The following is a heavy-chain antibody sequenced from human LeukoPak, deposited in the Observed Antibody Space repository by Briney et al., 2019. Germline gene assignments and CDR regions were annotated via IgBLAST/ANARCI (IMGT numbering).Heavy chain of an antibody. D-gene: IGHD3-10*01. J-gene: IGHJ6*02. CDR1: GFRFSSYS. CDR3: AIPPLSGTGSSRPLAEMDV. Sequence: PGGSLRLSCAASGFRFSSYSMNWVRQAPGKGLEWVSYISHTGSTMSYADSVKGRFTISRDNARNSLHLQMNSLRAEDMAVYYCAIPPLSGTGSSRPLAEMDVWGQGTTVTVSS. V-gene: IGHV3-48*04. CDR2: ISHTGSTM.